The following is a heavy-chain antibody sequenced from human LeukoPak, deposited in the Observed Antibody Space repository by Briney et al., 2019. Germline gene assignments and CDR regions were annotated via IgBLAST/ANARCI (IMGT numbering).Heavy chain of an antibody. CDR2: INPNTGAT. D-gene: IGHD3-10*01. CDR3: ARPTLQTLGA. Sequence: GASVKVSCKASGYTFTGYYIHWVRQAPGPGLEWMGWINPNTGATNYAQNFQGRVTMTRDTSNSTAYMELSSLTSDDTAVYYCARPTLQTLGAWGQGTLVTASS. V-gene: IGHV1-2*02. CDR1: GYTFTGYY. J-gene: IGHJ5*02.